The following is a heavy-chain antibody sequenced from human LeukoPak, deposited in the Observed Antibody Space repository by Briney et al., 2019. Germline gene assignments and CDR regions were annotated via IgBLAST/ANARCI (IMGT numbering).Heavy chain of an antibody. Sequence: ASVKVSCQASGYTFTAYYIHWVRQAPGQGLEWMGWINPDSGATSSAQKFQGRVSMTRDTSISTAYLDLNGLISDDTAVFYCAGISRGRYYFDYWGQGTLVTVSS. CDR2: INPDSGAT. V-gene: IGHV1-2*02. CDR1: GYTFTAYY. D-gene: IGHD2-15*01. J-gene: IGHJ4*02. CDR3: AGISRGRYYFDY.